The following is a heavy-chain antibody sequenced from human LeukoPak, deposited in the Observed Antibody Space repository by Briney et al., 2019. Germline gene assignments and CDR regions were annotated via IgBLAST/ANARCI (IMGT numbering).Heavy chain of an antibody. D-gene: IGHD3-16*02. CDR2: ISYDGSNK. CDR1: GFTFSSYA. V-gene: IGHV3-30*04. CDR3: AREAYDYVWGSYPFDY. J-gene: IGHJ4*02. Sequence: GRSLRLSCAASGFTFSSYAMHWVRQAPGKGPEWVAVISYDGSNKYYADSVKGRFTISRDNSKNTLYLQMNSLRAEDTAVYYCAREAYDYVWGSYPFDYWGQGTLVTVSS.